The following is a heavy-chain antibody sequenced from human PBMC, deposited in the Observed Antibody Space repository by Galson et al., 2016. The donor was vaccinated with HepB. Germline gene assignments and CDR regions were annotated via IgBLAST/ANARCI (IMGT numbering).Heavy chain of an antibody. Sequence: SLRLSCATSGFTSSSHAMNWVRQSPGKGLEWVASICPSVGTYSDTTYYEGSLKGCFTISRDTAKNTQKLQMNSLSAEDTAVFYCARGWSGGPLGEDGSAGLHWGQGTLVTVSS. D-gene: IGHD3-3*01. V-gene: IGHV3-23*01. CDR3: ARGWSGGPLGEDGSAGLH. J-gene: IGHJ4*02. CDR1: GFTSSSHA. CDR2: ICPSVGTYSDTT.